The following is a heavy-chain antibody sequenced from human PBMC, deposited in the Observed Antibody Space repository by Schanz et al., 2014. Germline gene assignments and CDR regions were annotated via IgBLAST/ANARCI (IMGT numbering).Heavy chain of an antibody. D-gene: IGHD2-21*02. V-gene: IGHV3-64*04. CDR1: GFPFSSYS. J-gene: IGHJ4*02. CDR2: ISSNGGST. CDR3: ARDLNRCGGDCYSG. Sequence: VQLVESGGGLVQPGRSLRLSCAASGFPFSSYSMYWVRQAPGKGLEYVSVISSNGGSTDFADSVKGRFTISRDNAKNSLYLQMNSLRAEDTAVYYCARDLNRCGGDCYSGWGQGTLVTVSS.